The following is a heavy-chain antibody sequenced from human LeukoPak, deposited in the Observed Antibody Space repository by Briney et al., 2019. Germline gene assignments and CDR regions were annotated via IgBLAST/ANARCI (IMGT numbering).Heavy chain of an antibody. J-gene: IGHJ6*04. D-gene: IGHD3-3*01. CDR1: XXSXSGYY. V-gene: IGHV4-34*01. CDR3: ARVITIFGVVNRKDV. Sequence: CXXYXXSXSGYYWSWIRQPPGKGLEWIGEINHSGSTNYNPSLKSRVTISVDTSKNQFSLKLSSVTAADTAVYYCARVITIFGVVNRKDVWGKGTTVTVSS. CDR2: INHSGST.